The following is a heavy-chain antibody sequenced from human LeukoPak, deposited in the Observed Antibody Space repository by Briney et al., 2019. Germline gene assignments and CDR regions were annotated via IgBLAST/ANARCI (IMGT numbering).Heavy chain of an antibody. CDR3: ARVLYYDCWSGYWFDP. CDR1: GYTFTRYY. CDR2: INPNSGGT. J-gene: IGHJ5*02. Sequence: GASVKVSCKASGYTFTRYYMHWVRQAPGQGLEWMGWINPNSGGTNYAQKFQGRVTMTRDTSTSTAYMELSRLRSDDTAVYYCARVLYYDCWSGYWFDPWGQGTLVTVSS. V-gene: IGHV1-2*02. D-gene: IGHD3-3*01.